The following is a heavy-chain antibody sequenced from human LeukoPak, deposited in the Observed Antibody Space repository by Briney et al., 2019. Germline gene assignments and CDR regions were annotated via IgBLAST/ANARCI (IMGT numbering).Heavy chain of an antibody. CDR2: ISSGSSYI. Sequence: GGSLRLSCAASGFTFSRYSVNWVRQAPGKGLEWVSSISSGSSYIYYADSVRGRLTISRDNAKNSLYLQMNSLRAEDTAVYYCARGGPRRSRIVVVITTKVWFDPWGQGTLVTVSS. CDR3: ARGGPRRSRIVVVITTKVWFDP. J-gene: IGHJ5*02. CDR1: GFTFSRYS. D-gene: IGHD3-22*01. V-gene: IGHV3-21*06.